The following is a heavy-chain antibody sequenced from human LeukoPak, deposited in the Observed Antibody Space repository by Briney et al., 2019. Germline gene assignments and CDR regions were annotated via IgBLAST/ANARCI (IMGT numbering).Heavy chain of an antibody. Sequence: GGSLRLSCAASGFTFSSYSMNWVRQAPGKGLEWVSYISSSGSTIYYADSVKGRFTISRDNAKNSLYLQMNSLRAEDTAVHYCAREYYDILTGYYMPLDYWGQGTLVTVSS. CDR2: ISSSGSTI. CDR1: GFTFSSYS. J-gene: IGHJ4*02. D-gene: IGHD3-9*01. CDR3: AREYYDILTGYYMPLDY. V-gene: IGHV3-48*04.